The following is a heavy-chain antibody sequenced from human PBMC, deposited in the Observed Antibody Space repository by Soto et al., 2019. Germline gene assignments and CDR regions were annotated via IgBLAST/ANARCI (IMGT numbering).Heavy chain of an antibody. J-gene: IGHJ6*02. Sequence: PGGSLRLSCAASGFTFSSYAMSWVRQAPGKGLEWVSAISGSGGSTYYADSVKGRFTISRDNSKNTLYLQMNSLRAEDTAVYYCAIWDSGSYYPPYYYGMDVWGQGTTVTVSS. D-gene: IGHD1-26*01. CDR1: GFTFSSYA. V-gene: IGHV3-23*01. CDR2: ISGSGGST. CDR3: AIWDSGSYYPPYYYGMDV.